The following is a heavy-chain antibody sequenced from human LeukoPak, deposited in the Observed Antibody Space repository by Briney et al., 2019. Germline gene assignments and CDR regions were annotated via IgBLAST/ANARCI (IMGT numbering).Heavy chain of an antibody. J-gene: IGHJ4*02. V-gene: IGHV3-7*01. Sequence: PGGSLRLSCAASGFIFSGYWMTWVRQVPGKGLEWVANIKQDGSEKYYVDSVKGRFTISRDNAKKSLYLHMNSLRAEDTAVYHCASPGSVGDTGMPDYWGQGTLVTVSS. D-gene: IGHD5-18*01. CDR2: IKQDGSEK. CDR3: ASPGSVGDTGMPDY. CDR1: GFIFSGYW.